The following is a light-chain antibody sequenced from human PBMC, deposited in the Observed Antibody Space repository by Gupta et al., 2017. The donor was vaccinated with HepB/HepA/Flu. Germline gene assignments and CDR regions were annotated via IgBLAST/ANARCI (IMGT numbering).Light chain of an antibody. CDR1: QSIRSY. CDR3: QQSYSTPLS. Sequence: DSQMTQPTSSLSASVRDRVTITCRASQSIRSYLNWYQQKPGKAPKLLIYAASSLESGVPSRFTGSGSGADFTLTISNLQPEDFATYHCQQSYSTPLSFGGGTKVEIK. CDR2: AAS. V-gene: IGKV1-39*01. J-gene: IGKJ4*01.